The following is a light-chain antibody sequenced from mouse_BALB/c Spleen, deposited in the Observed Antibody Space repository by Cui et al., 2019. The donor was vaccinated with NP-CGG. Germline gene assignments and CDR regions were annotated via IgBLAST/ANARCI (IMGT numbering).Light chain of an antibody. V-gene: IGLV1*01. Sequence: QAVVTQESAPTTSPGETVTLTCRSSTGAVTTSNYANWVQEEPDHLFTGLVGGTNNRVPGVPARFSGSLIGDKAALTITGAQTEDEAKYFCALWYSNHWVFGGGTKLTVL. CDR3: ALWYSNHWV. CDR1: TGAVTTSNY. J-gene: IGLJ1*01. CDR2: GTN.